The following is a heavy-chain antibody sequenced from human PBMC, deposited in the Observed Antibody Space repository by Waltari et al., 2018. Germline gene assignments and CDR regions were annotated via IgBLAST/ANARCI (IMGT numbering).Heavy chain of an antibody. CDR2: ITWNSGSI. Sequence: EVQLVESGGGLVQPGGSLRLSCAASGFTFGDYAVHWVRQVQGKGLEWVSGITWNSGSIGYADSVKGRLTTSRDNAKNSLYLQMNSLRVDDTALYYCAKDRYGDAYDAFDIWGQGTLVTVSS. CDR1: GFTFGDYA. J-gene: IGHJ3*02. V-gene: IGHV3-9*01. CDR3: AKDRYGDAYDAFDI. D-gene: IGHD2-21*02.